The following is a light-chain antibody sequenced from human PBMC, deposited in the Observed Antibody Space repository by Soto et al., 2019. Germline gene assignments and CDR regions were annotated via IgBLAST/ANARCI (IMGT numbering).Light chain of an antibody. CDR2: GAS. Sequence: EIVLTQSPGTLSLSPGERATLSCRASQSVSSSYLAWYRQKPGQAPRLLIYGASSRATGVPDRFSGSGSGTDFTLTISSLQSEDFAVYYCQQYNNWPPITFGQGTRLEI. J-gene: IGKJ5*01. CDR1: QSVSSSY. V-gene: IGKV3-20*01. CDR3: QQYNNWPPIT.